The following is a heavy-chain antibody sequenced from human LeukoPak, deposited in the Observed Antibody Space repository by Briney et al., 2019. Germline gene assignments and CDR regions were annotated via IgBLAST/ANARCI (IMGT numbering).Heavy chain of an antibody. Sequence: GGSLRLSCSASGFTFDDYAVSWFRQAPGKGLEWVGFIRSKAFGGTPEYAASVRGRFTISRDDSKSIAYLQMNSLKTEDTAVYYCTRKTVTVHFDYWSQGTLVTVSS. V-gene: IGHV3-49*03. CDR2: IRSKAFGGTP. CDR3: TRKTVTVHFDY. CDR1: GFTFDDYA. D-gene: IGHD4-17*01. J-gene: IGHJ4*02.